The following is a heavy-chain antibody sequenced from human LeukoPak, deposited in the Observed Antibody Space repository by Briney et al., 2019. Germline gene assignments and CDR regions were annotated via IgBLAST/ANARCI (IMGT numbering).Heavy chain of an antibody. CDR1: GGSISSYY. CDR2: IYYSGNT. V-gene: IGHV4-59*01. D-gene: IGHD2-2*01. Sequence: PSETLSLTCTVSGGSISSYYWSWMRQPPGKGLEWGGYIYYSGNTNYNPSLKSRVTISVDTSKNQFSLKLSSVTAADTAVYYCARDRPKCSSTSCLITVPGNAFDIWGQGTMVTVSS. CDR3: ARDRPKCSSTSCLITVPGNAFDI. J-gene: IGHJ3*02.